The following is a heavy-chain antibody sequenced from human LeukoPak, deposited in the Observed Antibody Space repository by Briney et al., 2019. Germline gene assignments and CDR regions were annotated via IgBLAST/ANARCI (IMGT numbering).Heavy chain of an antibody. V-gene: IGHV1-18*01. Sequence: GASVKVSCKASGYTFTSYGISWVRQAPGQGLEWMGWISAYNGNTNFAQTLQGRVTMTTDTSTGTAYMELRSLRSDDAAVYYCARLVGTSMQKDYWGQGTLVTVSS. J-gene: IGHJ4*02. CDR2: ISAYNGNT. CDR1: GYTFTSYG. CDR3: ARLVGTSMQKDY. D-gene: IGHD1-26*01.